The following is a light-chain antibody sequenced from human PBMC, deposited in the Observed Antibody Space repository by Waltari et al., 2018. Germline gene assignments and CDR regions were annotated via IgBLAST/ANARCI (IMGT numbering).Light chain of an antibody. CDR1: QSVLYSSNNKNY. CDR2: WAS. J-gene: IGKJ2*01. Sequence: DIVMTQSPDSLAVSLGERATINCKSRQSVLYSSNNKNYLAWYHQKPGQPPKLLIYWASTRESGVPDRFSGSGSGTDFTLTINSLQAEDVAVYYCQQYYTTPYTFGQGTKLEI. V-gene: IGKV4-1*01. CDR3: QQYYTTPYT.